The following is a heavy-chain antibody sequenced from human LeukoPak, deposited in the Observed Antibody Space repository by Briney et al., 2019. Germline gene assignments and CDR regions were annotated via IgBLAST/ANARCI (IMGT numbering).Heavy chain of an antibody. CDR3: ARGPTTWNWFDS. J-gene: IGHJ5*01. CDR2: ISGSTGNT. Sequence: RASVKVSCKSSGYTLTRYGINWVRQAPGQGLECMGWISGSTGNTNSAQKFQGRVTMTTDTSTSTAYMELRSLRSDDTAVYYCARGPTTWNWFDSWGQGTLVTVSS. V-gene: IGHV1-18*01. CDR1: GYTLTRYG. D-gene: IGHD1-7*01.